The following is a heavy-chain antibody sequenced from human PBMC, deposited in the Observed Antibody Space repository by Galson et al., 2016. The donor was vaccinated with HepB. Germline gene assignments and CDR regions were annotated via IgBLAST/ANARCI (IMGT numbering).Heavy chain of an antibody. J-gene: IGHJ4*02. CDR1: EGTFSSYT. V-gene: IGHV1-69*06. Sequence: SVKVSCKASEGTFSSYTITWVRQAPGQGLEWMGGIIPMFGTANYAQKLQGRVTTTADKSTSTAYMELSSLRSEDTAVYYCARDRPSHAQYYFDYWGQGTLVTVSS. CDR3: ARDRPSHAQYYFDY. CDR2: IIPMFGTA.